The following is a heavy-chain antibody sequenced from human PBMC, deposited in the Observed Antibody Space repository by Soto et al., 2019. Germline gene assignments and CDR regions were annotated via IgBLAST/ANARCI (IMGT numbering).Heavy chain of an antibody. CDR2: IIPIFGTA. CDR1: GGTFRSYA. J-gene: IGHJ6*02. CDR3: AKNPENYYDGMDV. Sequence: QVQLVQSGAEVKKPGSSVKVSCKASGGTFRSYAISWVRQAPGQGLEWLGGIIPIFGTADYAQKFQGRVTITADESTSTAYVELSSLRSEDTAVYYCAKNPENYYDGMDVWGQGTTVTVSS. V-gene: IGHV1-69*12.